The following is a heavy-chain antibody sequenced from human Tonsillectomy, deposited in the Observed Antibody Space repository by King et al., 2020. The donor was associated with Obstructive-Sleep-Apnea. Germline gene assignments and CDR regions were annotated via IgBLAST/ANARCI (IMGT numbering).Heavy chain of an antibody. V-gene: IGHV3-30*04. CDR1: GFTFSSYA. J-gene: IGHJ4*02. CDR2: ISYDGSNK. CDR3: AGDAPVTTFHYFDY. D-gene: IGHD4-17*01. Sequence: VQLVESGGGVVQPGRSLRLSCAASGFTFSSYAMHWVRQAPGKGLEWVAVISYDGSNKYYADSVKGRFTISRDNSKNTLYLQMNSLRAEETAVYYCAGDAPVTTFHYFDYWGQGTLVTVSS.